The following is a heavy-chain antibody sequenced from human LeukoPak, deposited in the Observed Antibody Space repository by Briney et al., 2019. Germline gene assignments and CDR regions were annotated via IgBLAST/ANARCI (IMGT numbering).Heavy chain of an antibody. CDR1: GFTFTSYA. CDR2: ISAGGGTT. Sequence: GGSLRLSCAASGFTFTSYAMNWVRQAPGEGLEWVSAISAGGGTTYYLDSVKGRFTISRDKSTSTLYLQMNSLRVEDTALYYCAKDRDGGSTTRPKGFDYWGQGTPVTVSS. D-gene: IGHD1-14*01. J-gene: IGHJ4*02. CDR3: AKDRDGGSTTRPKGFDY. V-gene: IGHV3-23*01.